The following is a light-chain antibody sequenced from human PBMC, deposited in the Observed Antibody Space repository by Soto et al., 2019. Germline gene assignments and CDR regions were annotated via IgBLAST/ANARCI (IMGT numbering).Light chain of an antibody. V-gene: IGKV1-39*01. J-gene: IGKJ5*01. CDR2: AAS. CDR1: QSISSY. Sequence: DIQTTQSPSSLSASVGGRVTIPCRASQSISSYLNWYQHKPGRAPDLLIYAASSLQSGVPSRFSGSGSGTDFTLTISSLQPEDVATYFCQQSYRTPITFGQGTRLEIK. CDR3: QQSYRTPIT.